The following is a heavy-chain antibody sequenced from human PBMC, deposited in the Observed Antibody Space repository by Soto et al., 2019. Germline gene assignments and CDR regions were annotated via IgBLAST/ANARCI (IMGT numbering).Heavy chain of an antibody. CDR2: INPETGGT. D-gene: IGHD2-21*01. V-gene: IGHV1-2*02. J-gene: IGHJ6*02. CDR1: GYTFTGYY. CDR3: ARERFQVISDGMDV. Sequence: EASVKVSCKASGYTFTGYYVHWVREAPGQGLEWMGWINPETGGTSYAQKFRGRVTLSRDTSINTAYLELSSLRFDDAAVYFCARERFQVISDGMDVWGQGTTVTVSS.